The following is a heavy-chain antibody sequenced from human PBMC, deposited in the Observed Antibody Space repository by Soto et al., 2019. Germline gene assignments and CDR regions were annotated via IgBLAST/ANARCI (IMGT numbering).Heavy chain of an antibody. V-gene: IGHV3-30*18. CDR3: AKGDGLLLYYFDY. D-gene: IGHD2-15*01. Sequence: QVQLVESVGGVVQPGRSLRLSCAASGFTFSSYGMHWVRQAPGKVLEWVAVISYDGSNKYYADSVKGRFTISRDNSKNTLYLQMNSLRAEDTAVYYCAKGDGLLLYYFDYWGQGTLVTVSS. CDR1: GFTFSSYG. J-gene: IGHJ4*02. CDR2: ISYDGSNK.